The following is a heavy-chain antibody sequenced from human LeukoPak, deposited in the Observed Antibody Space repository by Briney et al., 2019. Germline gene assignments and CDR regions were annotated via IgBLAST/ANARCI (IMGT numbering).Heavy chain of an antibody. CDR1: GVSLSSHG. J-gene: IGHJ4*02. V-gene: IGHV3-33*01. D-gene: IGHD1-1*01. Sequence: HPGGSLRLSCVVSGVSLSSHGIHWVRQAPGKGLEWVAFIWSDGSSEYYADSVKGRFTVSRDNSKNTVYLQINGLRVEDTAVYHCARDRGNDFLDYWGQGTLVTVSS. CDR2: IWSDGSSE. CDR3: ARDRGNDFLDY.